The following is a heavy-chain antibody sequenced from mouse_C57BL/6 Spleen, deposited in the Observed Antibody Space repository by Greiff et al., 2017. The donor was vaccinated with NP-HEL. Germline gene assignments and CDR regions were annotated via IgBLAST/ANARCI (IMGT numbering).Heavy chain of an antibody. D-gene: IGHD1-1*01. CDR2: IDPSDSYT. CDR1: GYTFTSYW. CDR3: AGFITTVERGFAY. Sequence: QVQLQQPGAELVKPGASVKLSCKASGYTFTSYWMQWVKQRPGQGLEWIGEIDPSDSYTNYNQKFKGKATLTVDTSSSTAYMQLSSLTSEDSAVYYCAGFITTVERGFAYWGQGTLVTVSA. J-gene: IGHJ3*01. V-gene: IGHV1-50*01.